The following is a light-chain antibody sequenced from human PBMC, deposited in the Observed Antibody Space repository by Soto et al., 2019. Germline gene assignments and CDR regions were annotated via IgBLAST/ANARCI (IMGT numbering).Light chain of an antibody. CDR3: SSYTNINTRACV. CDR2: GVR. Sequence: QSVLTQPASLSGSPGQSIAIPCTGNGNDIGAYDYVSWYQQHPGKAPRLLIHGVRNRPPGISSRFSGFKSGLTASLTISGLQAEDEAEYYCSSYTNINTRACVFGTGTKGTVL. J-gene: IGLJ1*01. V-gene: IGLV2-14*01. CDR1: GNDIGAYDY.